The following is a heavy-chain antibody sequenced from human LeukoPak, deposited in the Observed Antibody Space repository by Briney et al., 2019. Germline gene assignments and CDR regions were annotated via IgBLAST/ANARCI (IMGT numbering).Heavy chain of an antibody. CDR1: GFTFSSYW. CDR2: ISGSGGST. V-gene: IGHV3-23*01. J-gene: IGHJ4*02. D-gene: IGHD2-2*03. CDR3: AKDGYCGGAICSAGYFDY. Sequence: QTGGSLRLSCAASGFTFSSYWMNWVRQAPGKGLEWVSAISGSGGSTYYADSVKGRFTISRDNSKNTLYLQMNSLRAEDTAVYYCAKDGYCGGAICSAGYFDYWGQGTLVTVSS.